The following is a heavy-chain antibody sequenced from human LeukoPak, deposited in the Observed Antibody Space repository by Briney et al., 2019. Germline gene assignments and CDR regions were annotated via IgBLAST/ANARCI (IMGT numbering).Heavy chain of an antibody. CDR3: AKTRPLDSSSWSHGDY. D-gene: IGHD6-13*01. CDR2: ISGSGDST. V-gene: IGHV3-23*01. Sequence: GGSLRLSCAASGFTFSSYAMSWVRQAPGKGLEWVSAISGSGDSTYCGDSVKGRFTISRDNSKNTLYLQMNSLRAEDTAVYYCAKTRPLDSSSWSHGDYWGQGTLVTVSS. CDR1: GFTFSSYA. J-gene: IGHJ4*02.